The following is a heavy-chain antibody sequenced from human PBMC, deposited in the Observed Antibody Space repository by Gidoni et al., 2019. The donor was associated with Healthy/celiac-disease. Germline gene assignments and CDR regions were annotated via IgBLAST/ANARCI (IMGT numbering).Heavy chain of an antibody. CDR2: ISGSGGST. D-gene: IGHD3-22*01. J-gene: IGHJ1*01. CDR1: CFPFSSYY. CDR3: AKGPIPDYYDSSGYYFSEYFQH. Sequence: VPLVESGGGFVQPGGSLRLPCAASCFPFSSYYMSWVRQAPEKGLEWVSAISGSGGSTYYADSVKGRFTSSRDNSKNTLYLQMNSLRAEDTAVYYCAKGPIPDYYDSSGYYFSEYFQHWGQGTLVTVSS. V-gene: IGHV3-23*04.